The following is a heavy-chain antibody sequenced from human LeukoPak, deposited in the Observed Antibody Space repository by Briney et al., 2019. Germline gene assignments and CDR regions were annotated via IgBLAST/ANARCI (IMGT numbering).Heavy chain of an antibody. CDR2: ISSSSSYI. V-gene: IGHV3-21*01. Sequence: GGSLRLSCAASGFTFSSYSMNWVRQAPGKGLEWVSSISSSSSYIYYADSVKGRFTVSRDNAKNSLYLQMNSLRAEDTAVYYCAREEPPYSGWFRNDWGQGTLVTVSS. D-gene: IGHD6-19*01. J-gene: IGHJ4*02. CDR3: AREEPPYSGWFRND. CDR1: GFTFSSYS.